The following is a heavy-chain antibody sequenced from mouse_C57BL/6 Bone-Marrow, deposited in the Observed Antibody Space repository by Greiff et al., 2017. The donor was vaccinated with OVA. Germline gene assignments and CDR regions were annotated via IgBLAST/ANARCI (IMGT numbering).Heavy chain of an antibody. CDR3: ARRYYDSSYWYFDV. CDR2: IYPGSGST. CDR1: GYTFTSYW. D-gene: IGHD1-1*01. V-gene: IGHV1-55*01. Sequence: QVQLQQPGAELVKPGASVKMSCKASGYTFTSYWITWVTQRPGQGLEWIGDIYPGSGSTNYNEKFKSKATLTVDTSSSTAYMQLSSLTSEDSAVYYCARRYYDSSYWYFDVWGTGTTVTVSS. J-gene: IGHJ1*03.